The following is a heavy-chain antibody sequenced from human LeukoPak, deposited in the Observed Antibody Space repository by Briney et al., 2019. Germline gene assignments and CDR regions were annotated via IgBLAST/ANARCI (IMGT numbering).Heavy chain of an antibody. CDR1: GYSISSGYY. V-gene: IGHV4-38-2*01. Sequence: SETLSLTCAVSGYSISSGYYWGWIRQPQGKGLEWIGSIYQSGSTYYNPSLKSRVTISVDTSKNQCSLKLSSVTAADTAVYYCARQIWTTVTGYIDYWGQGTLVTVSS. CDR2: IYQSGST. J-gene: IGHJ4*02. D-gene: IGHD4-17*01. CDR3: ARQIWTTVTGYIDY.